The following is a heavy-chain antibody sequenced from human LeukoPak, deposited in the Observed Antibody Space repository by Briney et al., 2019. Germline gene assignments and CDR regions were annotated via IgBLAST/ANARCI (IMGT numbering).Heavy chain of an antibody. D-gene: IGHD6-19*01. V-gene: IGHV1-69*05. CDR2: IIPIFGTA. J-gene: IGHJ4*02. Sequence: ASVKVSCKASGYTFTSYYMHWVRQAPGQGLEWMGGIIPIFGTANYAQKFQGRVTITTDESTSTAYMELSSLRSEDTAVYYCASQSPVAGTGGYFDYWGQGTLVTVSS. CDR1: GYTFTSYY. CDR3: ASQSPVAGTGGYFDY.